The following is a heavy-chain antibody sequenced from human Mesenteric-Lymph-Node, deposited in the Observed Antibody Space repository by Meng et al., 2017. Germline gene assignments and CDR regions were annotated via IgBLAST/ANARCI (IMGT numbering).Heavy chain of an antibody. Sequence: SETLSLTCAVYGGSFSGYYWSWSRQPPGKGLEWIGEINHSGSTNYNPSLKSRVTISVDTSKNQFSLKLSSVTAADTAVYYCARDDYYYDSSGYRYYYYYGMDVWGQGTTVTVSS. CDR3: ARDDYYYDSSGYRYYYYYGMDV. D-gene: IGHD3-22*01. CDR2: INHSGST. J-gene: IGHJ6*02. CDR1: GGSFSGYY. V-gene: IGHV4-34*01.